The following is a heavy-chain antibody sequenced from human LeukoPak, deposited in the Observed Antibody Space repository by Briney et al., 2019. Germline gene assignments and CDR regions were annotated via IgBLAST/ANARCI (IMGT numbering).Heavy chain of an antibody. V-gene: IGHV3-7*01. CDR3: VREKRYNDILTGYYSFDY. Sequence: SVGSLRLSCAGSGFTFSSHWMSWVRQAPGKGLEWVANIKQDGSEKYYVDSVKGRFTISRENAKNSLYLQMNNLRAEDTAVYYCVREKRYNDILTGYYSFDYWGQGTLVTVSS. CDR1: GFTFSSHW. CDR2: IKQDGSEK. J-gene: IGHJ4*02. D-gene: IGHD3-9*01.